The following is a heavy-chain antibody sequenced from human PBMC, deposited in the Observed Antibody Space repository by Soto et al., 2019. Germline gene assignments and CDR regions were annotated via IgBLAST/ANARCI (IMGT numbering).Heavy chain of an antibody. CDR3: ARTHLLYRYNWFDP. Sequence: SETLSLTCAVYGGSFSGYYWSWIRQPPGKGLEWIGEINHSGSTNYNPSLKSRVTISVDTSKNQFSLKLSSVTAADTAVYYCARTHLLYRYNWFDPWGQGTLVTVSS. J-gene: IGHJ5*02. CDR1: GGSFSGYY. V-gene: IGHV4-34*01. CDR2: INHSGST.